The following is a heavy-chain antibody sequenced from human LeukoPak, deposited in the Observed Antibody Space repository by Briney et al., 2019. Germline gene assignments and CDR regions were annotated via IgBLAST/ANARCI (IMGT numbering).Heavy chain of an antibody. Sequence: GGSLRLSCAASGFTFSSYWMSWVRRAPGKGLEWVANIKQDGSEKYYVDSVKGRFTISRDNAKNSLYLQMNSLRAEDTAVYYCARAIYDFWSGYLNYYYYMDVWGKGTTVTVSS. CDR2: IKQDGSEK. V-gene: IGHV3-7*04. CDR3: ARAIYDFWSGYLNYYYYMDV. J-gene: IGHJ6*03. D-gene: IGHD3-3*01. CDR1: GFTFSSYW.